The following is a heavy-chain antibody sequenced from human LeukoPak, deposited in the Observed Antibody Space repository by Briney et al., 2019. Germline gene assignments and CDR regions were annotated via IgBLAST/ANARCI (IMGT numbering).Heavy chain of an antibody. CDR2: INPNSGGT. J-gene: IGHJ5*02. V-gene: IGHV1-2*02. CDR3: ARAVVQLWLGFDP. D-gene: IGHD5-18*01. Sequence: VASVKVSCKASGYTFTSYGISWVRQAPGQGLEWMGWINPNSGGTNYAQKFQGRVTMTRDTSISTAYMELSRLRSDDTAVYYCARAVVQLWLGFDPWGQGTLVTVSS. CDR1: GYTFTSYG.